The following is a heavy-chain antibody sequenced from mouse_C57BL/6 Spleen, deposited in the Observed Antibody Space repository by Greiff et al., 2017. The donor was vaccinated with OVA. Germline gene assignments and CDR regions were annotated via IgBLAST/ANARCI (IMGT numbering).Heavy chain of an antibody. CDR2: IHPNSGST. CDR1: GYTFTSYW. V-gene: IGHV1-64*01. D-gene: IGHD2-4*01. CDR3: AREGLRRDAMDY. Sequence: VQLQQPGAELVKPGASVKLSCKASGYTFTSYWMHWVKQRPGQGLEWIGMIHPNSGSTNYNEKFKSKATLTVDKSSSTAYMQLSSLTSEDSAVYYCAREGLRRDAMDYWGQGTSVTVSS. J-gene: IGHJ4*01.